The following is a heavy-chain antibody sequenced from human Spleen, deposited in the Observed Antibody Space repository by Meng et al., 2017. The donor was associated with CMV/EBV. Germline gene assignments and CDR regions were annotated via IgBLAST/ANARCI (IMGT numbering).Heavy chain of an antibody. CDR3: ARVTYYYDSSGYGRALYYFDY. J-gene: IGHJ4*02. CDR1: GFTFRSYW. Sequence: GESLKISCAASGFTFRSYWMHWVRQIPGKGLVWVSRINSDGSTTTYADSVKGRFTISRDNAKNTLYLQMSSLRAEDTAVYYCARVTYYYDSSGYGRALYYFDYWGQGTLVTVSS. D-gene: IGHD3-22*01. CDR2: INSDGSTT. V-gene: IGHV3-74*01.